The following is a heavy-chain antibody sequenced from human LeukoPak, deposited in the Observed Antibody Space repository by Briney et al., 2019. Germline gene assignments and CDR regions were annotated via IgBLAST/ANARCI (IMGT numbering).Heavy chain of an antibody. CDR3: ARDVDRWELLVRWFDP. V-gene: IGHV1-2*02. D-gene: IGHD1-26*01. CDR1: GYTFSGYY. CDR2: INPNSGGT. J-gene: IGHJ5*02. Sequence: GASVKVSCKASGYTFSGYYIFWVRQAPGQGLEWMGWINPNSGGTNYAQKFQGRVTMTRDTSISTAYMELSRLRSDDTAVYYCARDVDRWELLVRWFDPWGQGTLVTVSS.